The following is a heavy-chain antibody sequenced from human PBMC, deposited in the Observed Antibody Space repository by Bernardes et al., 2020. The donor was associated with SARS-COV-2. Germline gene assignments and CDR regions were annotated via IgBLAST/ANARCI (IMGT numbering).Heavy chain of an antibody. V-gene: IGHV3-9*01. Sequence: GGSLRLSCAASGFTFDDYAMHWVRQAPGKGLEWVSGISWNSGSIGYADSVKGRFTISRDNAKNSLYLQMNSLRAEDTALYYCAKDILGDYLGGGMDVWGQGTTVTVSS. CDR2: ISWNSGSI. CDR3: AKDILGDYLGGGMDV. CDR1: GFTFDDYA. J-gene: IGHJ6*02. D-gene: IGHD4-17*01.